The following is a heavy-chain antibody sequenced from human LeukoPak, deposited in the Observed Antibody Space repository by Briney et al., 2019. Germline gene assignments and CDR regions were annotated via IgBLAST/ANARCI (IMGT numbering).Heavy chain of an antibody. V-gene: IGHV4-34*01. CDR1: GGSFSGYY. CDR3: ARQEVWFGESAFDY. J-gene: IGHJ4*02. Sequence: SETLSLTCAVYGGSFSGYYWSWIRQPPGKGLEWIGEINHSGSTNYNPSLKSRVTISVDTSKNQFSLKLSSVTAADTAVYYCARQEVWFGESAFDYWGQGTLVTVSS. CDR2: INHSGST. D-gene: IGHD3-10*01.